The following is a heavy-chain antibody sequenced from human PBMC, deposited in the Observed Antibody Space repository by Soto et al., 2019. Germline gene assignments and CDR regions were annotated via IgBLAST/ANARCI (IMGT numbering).Heavy chain of an antibody. Sequence: GGSLRLSCAASGFICSDYSMDWVRQAPGKGLEWVASISSTSTYITYADSVRGRVTLSRDNAKNSLYLQMNSLTAEDTAVYYCARDGRGSSFIFYFDYWGQGTLVTVSS. J-gene: IGHJ4*02. V-gene: IGHV3-21*01. CDR3: ARDGRGSSFIFYFDY. CDR2: ISSTSTYI. D-gene: IGHD1-26*01. CDR1: GFICSDYS.